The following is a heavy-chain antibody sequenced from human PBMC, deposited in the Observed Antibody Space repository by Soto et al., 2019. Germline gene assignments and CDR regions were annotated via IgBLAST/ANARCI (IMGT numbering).Heavy chain of an antibody. CDR1: GGTFSSYA. Sequence: QVQLVQSGAEVKKPGSSVKVSCKASGGTFSSYAISWVRQAPGQGLEWMGGIIPIFGTANYAQKFQGRVTITADKSTSTAYMELSSLRSDDTAVYYFARAITMTNCEDPHDAFDIWGQGTMVTVSS. J-gene: IGHJ3*02. CDR3: ARAITMTNCEDPHDAFDI. CDR2: IIPIFGTA. D-gene: IGHD3-22*01. V-gene: IGHV1-69*06.